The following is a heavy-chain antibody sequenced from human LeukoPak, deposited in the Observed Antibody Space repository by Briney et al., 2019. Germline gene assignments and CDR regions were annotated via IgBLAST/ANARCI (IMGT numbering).Heavy chain of an antibody. V-gene: IGHV4-59*01. CDR3: ARDLFGYYYDSSGSIRGWYFDL. Sequence: SETLSLTCTVSGGSISSYYWNWIRQPPGKGLEWIGYIHYSGRTNYNPSLKSRVNISVDTSNNQFSLKLSSVTAADTAVHYCARDLFGYYYDSSGSIRGWYFDLWGRGTLVTVSS. D-gene: IGHD3-22*01. CDR2: IHYSGRT. CDR1: GGSISSYY. J-gene: IGHJ2*01.